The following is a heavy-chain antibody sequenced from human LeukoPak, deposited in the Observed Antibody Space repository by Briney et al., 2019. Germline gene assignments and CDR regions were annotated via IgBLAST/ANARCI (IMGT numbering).Heavy chain of an antibody. CDR2: ISGSGGST. J-gene: IGHJ4*02. V-gene: IGHV3-23*01. Sequence: GGSLRLSCAASGFTFSSYAMSWVRQAPGKGLEWVSAISGSGGSTYYADSVKGRFTISRDNSKNTLYLQMNSLRAEDTAVYYCARSGLTCSGGSCYGDDYWGQGTLVTVSS. D-gene: IGHD2-15*01. CDR3: ARSGLTCSGGSCYGDDY. CDR1: GFTFSSYA.